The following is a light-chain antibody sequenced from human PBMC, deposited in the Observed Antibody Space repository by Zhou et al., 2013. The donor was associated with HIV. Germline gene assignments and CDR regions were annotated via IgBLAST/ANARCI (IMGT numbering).Light chain of an antibody. CDR1: QSLLHSNGYNY. J-gene: IGKJ4*01. CDR2: LGS. Sequence: DIVMTQSPLSLPVTPGEPASISCRSSQSLLHSNGYNYLDWYLQKPGQSPQLLIYLGSNRASGVPDRFSGSGTGTDFTFTINNLQSEDVATYYCQQYDTLPLTFGGGTKVEIK. V-gene: IGKV2-28*01. CDR3: QQYDTLPLT.